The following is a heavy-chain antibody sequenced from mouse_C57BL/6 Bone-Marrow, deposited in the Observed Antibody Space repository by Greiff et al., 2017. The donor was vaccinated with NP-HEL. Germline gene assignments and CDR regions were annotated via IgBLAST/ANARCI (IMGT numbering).Heavy chain of an antibody. CDR3: ARTAY. CDR2: IDPSDSYT. Sequence: HVQLQQPGAELVMPGASVKLSCKASGYTFTSYWMHWVKQRPGQGLEWIGEIDPSDSYTNYNQKFKGKSTLTVDKSSSTAYMQLSSLTSEDSAVYYCARTAYWGQGTLVTVSA. J-gene: IGHJ3*01. V-gene: IGHV1-69*01. CDR1: GYTFTSYW.